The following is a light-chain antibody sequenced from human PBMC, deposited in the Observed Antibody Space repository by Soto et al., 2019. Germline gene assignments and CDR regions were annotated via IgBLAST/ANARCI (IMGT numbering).Light chain of an antibody. CDR1: QSVSSSY. CDR3: QQYNSYRT. V-gene: IGKV3-20*01. Sequence: EIVLTQSPGTLSLSPGERATLSCRASQSVSSSYLAWYQQKPGQAPRLLIYDASNRATGIPARFSGSGSGTDFTLTISSLQPDDFATYYCQQYNSYRTFGQGTKVDNK. J-gene: IGKJ1*01. CDR2: DAS.